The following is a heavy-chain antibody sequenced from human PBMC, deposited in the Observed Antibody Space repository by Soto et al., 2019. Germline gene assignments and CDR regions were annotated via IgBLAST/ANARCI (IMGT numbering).Heavy chain of an antibody. V-gene: IGHV3-23*01. CDR2: ITVTGGNT. Sequence: GGSLRLSCAASGFPLSTYGMTWVRQAPGKGLEWVSSITVTGGNTYYVDSVKSRFTSSRDNSKNMLYLQMNSLRVEDMAVYYCGRIRGCWYGLDFWGQGPTVTVSS. CDR1: GFPLSTYG. D-gene: IGHD2-15*01. J-gene: IGHJ6*02. CDR3: GRIRGCWYGLDF.